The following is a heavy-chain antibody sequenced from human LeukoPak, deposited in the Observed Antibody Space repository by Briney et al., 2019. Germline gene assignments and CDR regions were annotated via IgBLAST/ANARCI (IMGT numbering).Heavy chain of an antibody. D-gene: IGHD3-10*01. CDR3: ARVGPVRGVKYYFDY. CDR1: GYTFTGYY. CDR2: IIPIFGTA. V-gene: IGHV1-69*13. Sequence: GASVKVSCKASGYTFTGYYMHWVRQAPGQGLEWMGGIIPIFGTANYAQKFQGRVTITADESTSTAYMELSSLRSEDTAVYYCARVGPVRGVKYYFDYWGQGTLVTVSS. J-gene: IGHJ4*02.